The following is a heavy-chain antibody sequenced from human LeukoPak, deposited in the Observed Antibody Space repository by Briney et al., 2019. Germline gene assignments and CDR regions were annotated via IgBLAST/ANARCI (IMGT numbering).Heavy chain of an antibody. D-gene: IGHD3-22*01. J-gene: IGHJ4*02. V-gene: IGHV3-53*04. CDR3: AGGHYYESSGYYYFDY. CDR1: EFIVSGNY. CDR2: IYSGGTT. Sequence: QPGGSLRLSCVASEFIVSGNYMTGVRQAPGKGLEWVSVIYSGGTTFYADAVKGRFTISRHNSQNTLFLQMDSLRTEDTAVYYCAGGHYYESSGYYYFDYWGQGALVTVSS.